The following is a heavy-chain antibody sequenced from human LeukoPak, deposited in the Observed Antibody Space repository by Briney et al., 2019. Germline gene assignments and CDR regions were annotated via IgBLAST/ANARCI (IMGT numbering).Heavy chain of an antibody. CDR3: ASYGDYGGYYYYYMDV. V-gene: IGHV3-48*01. J-gene: IGHJ6*03. CDR1: GFTFSSYS. D-gene: IGHD4-17*01. CDR2: ISSSSSTI. Sequence: GGSLRLSCAASGFTFSSYSMNWVRQAPGKGLEWVSYISSSSSTIYYADSVKGRFTISRDNAKNSLYLQMNSLRAEDTAVYYCASYGDYGGYYYYYMDVWGKGTTVTVSS.